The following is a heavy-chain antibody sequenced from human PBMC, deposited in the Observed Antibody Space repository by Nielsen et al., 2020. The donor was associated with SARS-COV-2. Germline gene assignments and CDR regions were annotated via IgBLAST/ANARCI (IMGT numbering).Heavy chain of an antibody. CDR1: GFTFSSYV. V-gene: IGHV3-23*01. CDR3: AKQLRGYSYGYYYYYSMDV. CDR2: ISGSGGST. Sequence: GESLKTSCAASGFTFSSYVMSWVRQAPGKGLEWVSAISGSGGSTYYADSVKGRFTISRDNSKNTLYLQMNSLRAEDTAVYYCAKQLRGYSYGYYYYYSMDVWGQGTTVTVSS. J-gene: IGHJ6*02. D-gene: IGHD5-18*01.